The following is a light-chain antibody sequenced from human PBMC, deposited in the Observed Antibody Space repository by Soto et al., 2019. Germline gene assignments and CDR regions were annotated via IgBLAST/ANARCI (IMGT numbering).Light chain of an antibody. CDR2: WAS. CDR3: QQYFSTPTWP. J-gene: IGKJ1*01. CDR1: QIILYSSNNKNY. V-gene: IGKV4-1*01. Sequence: SGSTLSSASLAVSPGERATINGKSSQIILYSSNNKNYLAWYQQTPGQPPKLLIYWASTRESGVPDRFSGSGSGTDFTLTISSLQAEDVAVYYCQQYFSTPTWPFGHVSIVAIK.